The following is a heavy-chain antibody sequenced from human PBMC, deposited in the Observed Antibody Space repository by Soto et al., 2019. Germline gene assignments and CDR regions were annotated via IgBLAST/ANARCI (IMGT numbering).Heavy chain of an antibody. Sequence: QVQLVESGGGVVQPGRSLRLSCAASGFTFSSYAMHWVRQAPGKGLEWVAVISYDGSNKYYADSVMGRFTISRDNSQNTLYLQMNSLRTEDTAIYYCAKETIEVGGPNYFDYWGQGALVTVSS. D-gene: IGHD6-19*01. V-gene: IGHV3-30-3*02. CDR1: GFTFSSYA. J-gene: IGHJ4*02. CDR3: AKETIEVGGPNYFDY. CDR2: ISYDGSNK.